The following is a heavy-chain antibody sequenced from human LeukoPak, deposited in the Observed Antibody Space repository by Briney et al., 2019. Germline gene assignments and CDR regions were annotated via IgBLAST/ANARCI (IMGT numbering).Heavy chain of an antibody. J-gene: IGHJ6*03. CDR3: ARPRDCSSTSCYHYYYYMDV. V-gene: IGHV1-69*13. CDR1: GGTFSTYT. D-gene: IGHD2-2*01. CDR2: IIPIFGTA. Sequence: SVKVSCKASGGTFSTYTITWVRQAPGQGLEWMGGIIPIFGTANYAQKFQGRVTITADESTSTAYMELSSLRFEDTAVYYCARPRDCSSTSCYHYYYYMDVWGKGTTVTVSS.